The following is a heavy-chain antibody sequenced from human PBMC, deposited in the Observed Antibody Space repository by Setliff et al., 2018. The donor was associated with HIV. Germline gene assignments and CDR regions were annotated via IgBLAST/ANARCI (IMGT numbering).Heavy chain of an antibody. D-gene: IGHD2-21*01. CDR2: IDHSGST. Sequence: TSETLSLTCAVYGGSFSGYYWNWIRQTPGKGLEWIGEIDHSGSTNDNPSLKSRVTISVDTSKKQFSLKLNSVTAADTAVYYCARKGAVWAFDVWGQGTMVTVSS. CDR1: GGSFSGYY. V-gene: IGHV4-34*01. CDR3: ARKGAVWAFDV. J-gene: IGHJ3*01.